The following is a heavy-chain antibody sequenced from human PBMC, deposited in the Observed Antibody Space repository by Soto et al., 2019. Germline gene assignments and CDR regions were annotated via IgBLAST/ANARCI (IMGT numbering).Heavy chain of an antibody. CDR2: IYPGDSDT. D-gene: IGHD1-26*01. J-gene: IGHJ4*02. Sequence: ESLKISCKGSGYSFTSYWIGWVRQMPGKGLEWMGIIYPGDSDTRYSPSFQGQVTISADKSISTASLQWSSLKASDTAMYYCARLVIYSGSYPYYFDYWGQGTLVTVSS. CDR3: ARLVIYSGSYPYYFDY. CDR1: GYSFTSYW. V-gene: IGHV5-51*01.